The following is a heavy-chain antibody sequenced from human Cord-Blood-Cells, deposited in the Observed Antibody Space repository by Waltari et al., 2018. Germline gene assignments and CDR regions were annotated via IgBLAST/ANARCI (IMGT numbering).Heavy chain of an antibody. Sequence: EVQLVESGGGLVQPGGCLRLSCAASGSTVSSYYMSWVRQAPGKGLEWVSVIYSGGSTYYADSVKGRFTISRHNSKNTLYLQMNSLRAEDTAVYYCARDRRAAGTAFDIWGQGTMVTVSS. J-gene: IGHJ3*02. D-gene: IGHD6-13*01. CDR2: IYSGGST. CDR3: ARDRRAAGTAFDI. V-gene: IGHV3-53*04. CDR1: GSTVSSYY.